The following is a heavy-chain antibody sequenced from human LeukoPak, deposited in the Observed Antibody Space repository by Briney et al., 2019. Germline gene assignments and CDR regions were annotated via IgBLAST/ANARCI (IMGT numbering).Heavy chain of an antibody. V-gene: IGHV3-23*01. D-gene: IGHD3-10*01. CDR3: ATDMTYYYGSGSHY. CDR2: FGGGAA. CDR1: GCTLRDYA. J-gene: IGHJ4*02. Sequence: GGSLRLSCTASGCTLRDYAMAWVRQAAGQGLERVSAFGGGAAYYADSVKGRFTISRKRAENSLYLQMRNLGGGATALYYCATDMTYYYGSGSHYWGQGTLVSVSS.